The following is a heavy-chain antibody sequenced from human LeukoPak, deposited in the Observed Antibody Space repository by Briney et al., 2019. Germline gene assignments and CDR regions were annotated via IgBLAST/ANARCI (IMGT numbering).Heavy chain of an antibody. V-gene: IGHV3-7*01. CDR2: VKTDGSET. D-gene: IGHD3-10*01. CDR3: VSAIRGSPIDY. J-gene: IGHJ4*02. Sequence: GGSLRLSCAASGFSFSNYWMGWVRQAPGKGLACVANVKTDGSETYYVDSVKGRFTISRDNAKNSLFLQMNSLRAEDTAIYYCVSAIRGSPIDYWGQGTLVSVPS. CDR1: GFSFSNYW.